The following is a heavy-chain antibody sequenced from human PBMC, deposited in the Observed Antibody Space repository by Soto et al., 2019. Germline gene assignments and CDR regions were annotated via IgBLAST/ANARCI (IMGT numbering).Heavy chain of an antibody. V-gene: IGHV3-23*01. CDR3: AKADGSGSYYNRYYYYYGMDV. D-gene: IGHD3-10*01. Sequence: GGSLRLSCAASGFTFSSYAMSWVRQAPGKGLEWVSAISGSGGSTYYADSVKGRFTISRDNSKNTLYLQMNSLRADDTAVYYCAKADGSGSYYNRYYYYYGMDVWGQGTTVTVSS. CDR2: ISGSGGST. CDR1: GFTFSSYA. J-gene: IGHJ6*02.